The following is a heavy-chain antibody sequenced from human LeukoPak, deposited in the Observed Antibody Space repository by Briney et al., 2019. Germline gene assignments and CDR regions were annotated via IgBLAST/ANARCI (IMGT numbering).Heavy chain of an antibody. CDR3: TTDGGYTFDY. Sequence: GGSLRLSCAASGFTFSNAWMSWVRQAPGKGLEWGGRIKSKTDGGTTDYAAPVKGRFTISRDDSKNTLYLQMNSLKTEDTAVYYCTTDGGYTFDYWGQGTLVTVSS. CDR1: GFTFSNAW. CDR2: IKSKTDGGTT. V-gene: IGHV3-15*01. D-gene: IGHD6-13*01. J-gene: IGHJ4*02.